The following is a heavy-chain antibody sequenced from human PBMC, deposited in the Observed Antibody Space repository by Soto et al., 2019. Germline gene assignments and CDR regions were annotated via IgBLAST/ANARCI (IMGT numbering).Heavy chain of an antibody. CDR1: GASISIGDYY. J-gene: IGHJ6*02. CDR3: ARAAGYYYYAMDV. V-gene: IGHV4-30-4*01. Sequence: PSETLSLTCTVSGASISIGDYYWSWIRQPPGKGLEWIGFVYHGGSTDYNPSLRSRLTISSDTSKNQSFLRLSSVTAADTAVYYCARAAGYYYYAMDVWGLGTTVTVSS. CDR2: VYHGGST. D-gene: IGHD3-10*01.